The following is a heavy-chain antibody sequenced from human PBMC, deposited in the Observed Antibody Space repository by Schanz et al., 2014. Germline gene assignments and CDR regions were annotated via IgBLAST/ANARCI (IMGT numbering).Heavy chain of an antibody. CDR2: TSNDGSFT. Sequence: VHLVESGGGVVQPGRSLRLSCAASGFTFSSYGMHWVRQAPGKGLVWVSRTSNDGSFTTFADSVKGRFTISRDNAKNTLYLQMNSLRAEDTAVYYCTRDRGALINHNDALDLWGQGTMVSVSS. CDR3: TRDRGALINHNDALDL. J-gene: IGHJ3*01. CDR1: GFTFSSYG. D-gene: IGHD3-16*01. V-gene: IGHV3-74*01.